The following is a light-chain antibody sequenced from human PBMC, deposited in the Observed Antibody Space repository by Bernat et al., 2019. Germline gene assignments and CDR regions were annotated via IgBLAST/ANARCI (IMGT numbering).Light chain of an antibody. CDR3: QKNSNWPRT. CDR2: GAS. J-gene: IGKJ1*01. V-gene: IGKV3D-15*01. CDR1: QSVSII. Sequence: IATLSCSANQSVSIILAWYHQKPWQSPRLLISGASSRATGIPDRFRGSWSGTDFTLTVSRMEPEDFSVYYCQKNSNWPRTCGKGNKVEIK.